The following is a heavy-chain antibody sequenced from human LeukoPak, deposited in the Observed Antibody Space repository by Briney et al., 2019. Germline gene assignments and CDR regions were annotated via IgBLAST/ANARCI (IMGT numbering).Heavy chain of an antibody. CDR2: INHSGST. CDR1: GGSFSGYY. Sequence: PSETLSLTCAVYGGSFSGYYWSWIRQPPGKGLEWIGEINHSGSTNYNPSLKSRVTISVDTSKNQFSLKLSSVTAADTAVYYCARRTYYYGSGSYSRYYYYYMDVWGKGTTVTISS. CDR3: ARRTYYYGSGSYSRYYYYYMDV. V-gene: IGHV4-34*01. J-gene: IGHJ6*03. D-gene: IGHD3-10*01.